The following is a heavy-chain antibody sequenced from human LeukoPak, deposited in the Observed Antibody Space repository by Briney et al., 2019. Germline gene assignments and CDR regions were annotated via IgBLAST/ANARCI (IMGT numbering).Heavy chain of an antibody. CDR1: GFTLSNAW. D-gene: IGHD5-18*01. V-gene: IGHV3-7*01. CDR3: ASDGYSYGPTSFDY. Sequence: GGSLRLSCAASGFTLSNAWMSWVRQAPGKGLEWVANIKQDGSEKYYVDSVKGRFTISRDNAKNSLYLQMNSLRAEDTAVYYCASDGYSYGPTSFDYWGQGTLVTVSS. CDR2: IKQDGSEK. J-gene: IGHJ4*02.